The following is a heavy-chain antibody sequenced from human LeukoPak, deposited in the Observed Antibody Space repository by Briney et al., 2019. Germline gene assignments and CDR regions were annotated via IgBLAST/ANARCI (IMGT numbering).Heavy chain of an antibody. CDR2: IYYSGST. CDR1: GGSISSYY. V-gene: IGHV4-59*01. CDR3: ARGDQGIAVAGYWFDP. Sequence: SETLSLTCTVSGGSISSYYWSWIRQPPGKGLEWIGYIYYSGSTNYNPSLKSRVTISVDTSRNQFSLKLSSVTAADTAVYYCARGDQGIAVAGYWFDPWGQGTLVTVSS. J-gene: IGHJ5*02. D-gene: IGHD6-19*01.